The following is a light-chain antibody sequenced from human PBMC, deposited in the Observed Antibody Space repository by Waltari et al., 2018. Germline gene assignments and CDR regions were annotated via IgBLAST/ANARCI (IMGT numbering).Light chain of an antibody. CDR2: NDN. Sequence: QSVVTQPPSVSGTPGQRVTLSCSGSSSNIGSKPVNWYQQFPETAPKLLIHNDNQRPSGVPDRFSGSKSGTSASLAISGLQSEDEADYYCVAWDVSLSGYVFGTGTKVTVL. J-gene: IGLJ1*01. CDR3: VAWDVSLSGYV. CDR1: SSNIGSKP. V-gene: IGLV1-44*01.